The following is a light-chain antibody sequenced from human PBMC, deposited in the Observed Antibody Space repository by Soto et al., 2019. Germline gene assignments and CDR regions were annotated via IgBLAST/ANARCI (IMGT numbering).Light chain of an antibody. CDR3: QQSYNSPQT. CDR1: QTIMTY. V-gene: IGKV1-39*01. CDR2: AAS. Sequence: DIQMTQSPSSLSASVGDEVTITCRASQTIMTYLNWYQLKPGKPPRLLIYAASSLQSGVPSRFSGSGSGTDFTLTISSLKPEDFETYSCQQSYNSPQTFGQGTKVDI. J-gene: IGKJ1*01.